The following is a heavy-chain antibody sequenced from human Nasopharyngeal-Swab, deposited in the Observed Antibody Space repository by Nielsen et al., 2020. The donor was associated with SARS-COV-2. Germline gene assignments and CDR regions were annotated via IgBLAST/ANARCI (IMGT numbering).Heavy chain of an antibody. CDR2: MNPNSGNT. V-gene: IGHV1-8*01. J-gene: IGHJ4*02. D-gene: IGHD1-1*01. CDR1: GYTFTSYD. Sequence: ASVKVSCKVSGYTFTSYDINWVRQATGQGLEWMGWMNPNSGNTGYAQKFQGRVTMTRNTSISTAYMELSSLRSEDTAVYYCARPRNWNDGLDYWGQGTLVTVSS. CDR3: ARPRNWNDGLDY.